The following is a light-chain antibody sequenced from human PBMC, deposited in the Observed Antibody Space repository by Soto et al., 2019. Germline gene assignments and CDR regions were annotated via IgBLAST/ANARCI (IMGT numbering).Light chain of an antibody. Sequence: QSVLTQPPSASGTPGQRIIISCSGSTSNIESHSVNWYQQVPGTAPKLLIITNNQRPSGVPDRFSGSKSGASASLAISGLQSEDEATYYCATWDDSRKGVFGTGTKLTV. CDR2: TNN. J-gene: IGLJ1*01. CDR3: ATWDDSRKGV. V-gene: IGLV1-44*01. CDR1: TSNIESHS.